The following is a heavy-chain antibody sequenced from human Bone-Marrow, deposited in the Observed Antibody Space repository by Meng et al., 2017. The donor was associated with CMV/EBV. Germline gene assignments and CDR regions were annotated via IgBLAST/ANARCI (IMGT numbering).Heavy chain of an antibody. CDR2: INHSGST. CDR3: ARDAAAAGTGAFNI. CDR1: GGSFSSYY. V-gene: IGHV4-34*01. J-gene: IGHJ3*02. Sequence: SETLSLTSAIYGGSFSSYYWSWIRQYPGKGLEWIGEINHSGSTIYNPSLKSRVTISIDTSKNQFSLKLSSVTAADTAVYHCARDAAAAGTGAFNIWGQGTMVTVSS. D-gene: IGHD6-13*01.